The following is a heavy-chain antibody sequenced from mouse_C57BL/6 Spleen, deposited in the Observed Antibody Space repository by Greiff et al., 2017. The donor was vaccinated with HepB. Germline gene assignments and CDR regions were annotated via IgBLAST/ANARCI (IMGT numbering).Heavy chain of an antibody. CDR2: ISSGGDYI. D-gene: IGHD1-1*01. Sequence: EVQLVESGEGLVKPGGSLKLSCAASGFTFSSYAMSWVRQTPEKRLEWVAYISSGGDYIYYADTVKGRFTISRDNARNTLYLQMSSLKSEDTAMYYCTRGGVGYGSPRFAYWGQGTLVTVSA. V-gene: IGHV5-9-1*02. J-gene: IGHJ3*01. CDR1: GFTFSSYA. CDR3: TRGGVGYGSPRFAY.